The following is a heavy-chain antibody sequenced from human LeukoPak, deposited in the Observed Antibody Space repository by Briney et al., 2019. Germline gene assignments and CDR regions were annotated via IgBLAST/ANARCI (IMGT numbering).Heavy chain of an antibody. CDR1: GYIYTSYW. CDR3: TRHISAGGTPGDY. D-gene: IGHD1-26*01. Sequence: GESLKISCNSSGYIYTSYWIGWVRQMPGKGLEWMGIIYPGDSDTRYSPSFQGQVTMSADKSISTAYLQWSSLKASDTAMYYCTRHISAGGTPGDYWGQGTLVTVSS. J-gene: IGHJ4*02. V-gene: IGHV5-51*01. CDR2: IYPGDSDT.